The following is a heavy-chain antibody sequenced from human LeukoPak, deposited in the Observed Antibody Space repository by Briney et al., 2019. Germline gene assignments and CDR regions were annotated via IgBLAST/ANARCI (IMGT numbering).Heavy chain of an antibody. V-gene: IGHV4-39*01. D-gene: IGHD1-26*01. Sequence: YPSETLSLTCTVSGGSISSSSYYWGWIRQPPEKGLEWIGSIYYSGSTYYNPSLKSRVTILVDTSKNQFSLKLSSVAAADTAVYYCASQIEWEGMDVWGQGTTATVSS. J-gene: IGHJ6*02. CDR3: ASQIEWEGMDV. CDR1: GGSISSSSYY. CDR2: IYYSGST.